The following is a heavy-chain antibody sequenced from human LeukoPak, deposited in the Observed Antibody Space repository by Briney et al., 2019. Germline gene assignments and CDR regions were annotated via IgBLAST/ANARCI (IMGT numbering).Heavy chain of an antibody. CDR1: GFTFSSYG. CDR3: AREYCSSSCYNGLDY. V-gene: IGHV3-30*02. Sequence: GSLRLSCAASGFTFSSYGMHWVRQAPGKGLEWVAFIRYDGTSKYYADSVKGRFAISRDNSKNTLYLQMNSLRAEDTAVYYCAREYCSSSCYNGLDYWGQGTLVTVSS. CDR2: IRYDGTSK. J-gene: IGHJ4*02. D-gene: IGHD2-2*02.